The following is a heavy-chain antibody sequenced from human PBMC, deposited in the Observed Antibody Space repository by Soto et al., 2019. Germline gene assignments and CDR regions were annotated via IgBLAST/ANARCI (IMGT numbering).Heavy chain of an antibody. CDR2: IDTAGNT. D-gene: IGHD6-19*01. V-gene: IGHV3-13*01. J-gene: IGHJ3*02. CDR1: GFTFTGHD. CDR3: ARGAVAGQVDGFDI. Sequence: EVQLVESGGGLVQPGGSLRLSCAASGFTFTGHDMHWVRQATGKGLECVSGIDTAGNTYYPGSVKGRFTISRENAKNSLYLQMNSLRAEDTAVYYCARGAVAGQVDGFDIWGQGTMVTISS.